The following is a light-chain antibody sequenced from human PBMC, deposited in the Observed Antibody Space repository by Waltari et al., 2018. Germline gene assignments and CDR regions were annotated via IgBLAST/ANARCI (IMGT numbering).Light chain of an antibody. Sequence: SFELTQPPSVSVSPGQTARITCSGDALPKQYAYWYQQKSGQAPVLVIYADSKRPSGIPERFSGSNSGTMATLTISGAQVEDEADYYCYSTDSSGDHRVFGGGTKLTVL. CDR2: ADS. V-gene: IGLV3-10*01. J-gene: IGLJ3*02. CDR3: YSTDSSGDHRV. CDR1: ALPKQY.